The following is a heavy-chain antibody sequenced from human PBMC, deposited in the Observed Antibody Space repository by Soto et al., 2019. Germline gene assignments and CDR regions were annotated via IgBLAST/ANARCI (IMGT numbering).Heavy chain of an antibody. CDR3: AGGQYSSGGGYFDY. V-gene: IGHV3-48*03. CDR1: GFTFSSYE. Sequence: EVQLVESGGGLVQPGGSLRLSCAASGFTFSSYEMNWVRQAPGKGLEWVSYISSSGITIYYADSVKGRFTISRDNAKNSLYLQMNSLRAEDTAFYYCAGGQYSSGGGYFDYWGQETLVTVSS. D-gene: IGHD6-19*01. J-gene: IGHJ4*02. CDR2: ISSSGITI.